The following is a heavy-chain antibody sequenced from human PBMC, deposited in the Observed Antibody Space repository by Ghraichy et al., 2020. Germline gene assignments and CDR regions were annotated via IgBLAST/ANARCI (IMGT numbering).Heavy chain of an antibody. D-gene: IGHD1-26*01. CDR3: ARIGEWELPPYWYFDL. CDR1: GGSISSYY. V-gene: IGHV4-4*07. J-gene: IGHJ2*01. Sequence: SETLSLTCTVSGGSISSYYWSWIRQPAGKGLEWIGRIYTSGSTNYNPSLKSRVTMSVDTSKNQFSLKLSSVTAADTAVYYCARIGEWELPPYWYFDLWGRGTLVTVSS. CDR2: IYTSGST.